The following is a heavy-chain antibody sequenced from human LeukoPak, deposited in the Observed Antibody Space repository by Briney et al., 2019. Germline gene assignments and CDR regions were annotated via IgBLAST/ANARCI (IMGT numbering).Heavy chain of an antibody. Sequence: PSETLSLTCTVSGYSISSGYYWGWIRQPPGKGLEWIGSIYHSGSTYYNPSLKSRVTISVDTSKNQFSLKLSSVTAVDTAVYYCARLRSPGAFDIWGQGTMVTVSS. CDR2: IYHSGST. D-gene: IGHD6-13*01. CDR1: GYSISSGYY. CDR3: ARLRSPGAFDI. V-gene: IGHV4-38-2*02. J-gene: IGHJ3*02.